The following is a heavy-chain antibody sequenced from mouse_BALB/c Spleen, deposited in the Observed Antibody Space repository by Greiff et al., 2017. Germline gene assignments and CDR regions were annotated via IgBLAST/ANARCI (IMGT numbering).Heavy chain of an antibody. CDR2: ISSGGGST. V-gene: IGHV5-12-1*01. Sequence: VQLKESGGGLVKPGGSLKLSCAASGFAFSSYDMSWVRQTPEKRLEWVAYISSGGGSTYYPDTVKGRFTISRDNAKNTLYLQMSSLKSEDTAMYYCARQDYGSSYYFDYWGQGTTLTVSS. J-gene: IGHJ2*01. CDR1: GFAFSSYD. CDR3: ARQDYGSSYYFDY. D-gene: IGHD1-1*01.